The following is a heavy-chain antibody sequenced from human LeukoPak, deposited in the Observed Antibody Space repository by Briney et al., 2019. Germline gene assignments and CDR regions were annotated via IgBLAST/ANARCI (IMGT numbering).Heavy chain of an antibody. J-gene: IGHJ4*02. CDR1: GFTFSGSD. D-gene: IGHD6-19*01. V-gene: IGHV3-73*01. Sequence: TGGSLRLSCAASGFTFSGSDMHWVRQASGKGLEWVGRIGIKANNYATAYSAALKGRFTISRDDSKNTAYLQMNSLRTEDTAVYYRTTYTRGHYWGQGILVTVSS. CDR3: TTYTRGHY. CDR2: IGIKANNYAT.